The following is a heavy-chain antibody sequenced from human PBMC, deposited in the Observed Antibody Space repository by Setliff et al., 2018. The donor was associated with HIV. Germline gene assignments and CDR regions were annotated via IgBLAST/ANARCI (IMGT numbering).Heavy chain of an antibody. V-gene: IGHV3-7*03. Sequence: PGGSLRLSCVGSGVTLSAYWMTWVRQAPGKGLEWVANIKEDGSEKYYMGSVKGRFTISRDNAKNSLYLQMTNVTAEDTAVYYCARPLEYRTDWSTIIGSFNYWGQGAQVTVSS. CDR1: GVTLSAYW. CDR3: ARPLEYRTDWSTIIGSFNY. J-gene: IGHJ4*02. D-gene: IGHD4-4*01. CDR2: IKEDGSEK.